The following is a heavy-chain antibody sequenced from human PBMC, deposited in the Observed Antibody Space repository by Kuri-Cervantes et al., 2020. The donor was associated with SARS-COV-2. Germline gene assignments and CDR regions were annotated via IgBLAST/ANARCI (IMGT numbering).Heavy chain of an antibody. D-gene: IGHD2-15*01. CDR3: ARDPFILLKGPSGIGMSGPKSYFDS. Sequence: GESLKISCAASGFTFTLFNRNWVRQAPGKGLEWLAHIDSGSASIYYADSVRGRFTISRDNDNASLYLQMEGLTVDDPALYYCARDPFILLKGPSGIGMSGPKSYFDSWGEGTLVTVSS. V-gene: IGHV3-48*01. CDR2: IDSGSASI. J-gene: IGHJ4*02. CDR1: GFTFTLFN.